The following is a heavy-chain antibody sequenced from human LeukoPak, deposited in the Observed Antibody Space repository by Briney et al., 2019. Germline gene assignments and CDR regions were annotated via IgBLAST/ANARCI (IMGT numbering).Heavy chain of an antibody. Sequence: GGSLRLSCAASGFTVSNNYMSWVRQAPGKGLEWVSVLYSGGSTYYADSVKGRFTISRDNAKNSLYLQMNSLRAEDTAVYYCTRDEDFYSSSSDYWGQGTLVTVSS. CDR3: TRDEDFYSSSSDY. V-gene: IGHV3-53*01. CDR1: GFTVSNNY. CDR2: LYSGGST. D-gene: IGHD6-6*01. J-gene: IGHJ4*02.